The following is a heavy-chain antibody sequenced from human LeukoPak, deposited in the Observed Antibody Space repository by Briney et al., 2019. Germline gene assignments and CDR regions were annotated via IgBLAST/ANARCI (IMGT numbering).Heavy chain of an antibody. Sequence: RSGGSLRLSCLASGFSFNSYTMNWVREAPEKGLEGVSTISPVSSYTWYAESVKGRFTISRDNPKNSLYLQMDSLRAEDTAVYYCVRDVSRRIGMDVWGQGTTVTVSS. CDR2: ISPVSSYT. J-gene: IGHJ6*02. CDR1: GFSFNSYT. CDR3: VRDVSRRIGMDV. V-gene: IGHV3-21*01. D-gene: IGHD2/OR15-2a*01.